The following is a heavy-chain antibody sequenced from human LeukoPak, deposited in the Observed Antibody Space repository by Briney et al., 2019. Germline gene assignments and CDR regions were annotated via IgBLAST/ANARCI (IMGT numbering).Heavy chain of an antibody. J-gene: IGHJ6*02. CDR1: GGSISSNY. D-gene: IGHD1-1*01. Sequence: SEALSLTCTVSGGSISSNYWSWIRQPPGKGLEWIGYIYYSGSTNYNPSFKSRVTISVDTSKNQFSLKLSSVTAADTAVYYCARHRERTSPYYYGMDVWGQGTTVTVSS. CDR2: IYYSGST. CDR3: ARHRERTSPYYYGMDV. V-gene: IGHV4-59*08.